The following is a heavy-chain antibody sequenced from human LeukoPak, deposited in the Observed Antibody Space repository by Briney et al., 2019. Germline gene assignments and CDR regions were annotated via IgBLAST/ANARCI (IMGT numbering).Heavy chain of an antibody. J-gene: IGHJ4*02. D-gene: IGHD5-24*01. Sequence: GGSLRLSCAASGFTFSGSWMTWVRQAPGKGLEWVANIKEDGSAKNYVYSVRGRFTISRDNAENSLFLQMDSLTAEDTAVYYCAGDAAYNRFDYWGQGTLVTVSS. CDR1: GFTFSGSW. CDR2: IKEDGSAK. CDR3: AGDAAYNRFDY. V-gene: IGHV3-7*03.